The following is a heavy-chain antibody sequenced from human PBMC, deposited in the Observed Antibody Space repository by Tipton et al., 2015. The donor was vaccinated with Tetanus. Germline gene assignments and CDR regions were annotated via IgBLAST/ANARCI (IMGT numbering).Heavy chain of an antibody. CDR2: ISSTTSYI. CDR1: GFVFSNYA. J-gene: IGHJ4*02. Sequence: AVSGFVFSNYAMNWVRQAPGKGLEWVASISSTTSYIYYADSLKGRFTISRDNAKNSLYLEMDSLRAEDTAVYYCASGSALDYWGQGTLVTVSS. CDR3: ASGSALDY. V-gene: IGHV3-21*01. D-gene: IGHD6-25*01.